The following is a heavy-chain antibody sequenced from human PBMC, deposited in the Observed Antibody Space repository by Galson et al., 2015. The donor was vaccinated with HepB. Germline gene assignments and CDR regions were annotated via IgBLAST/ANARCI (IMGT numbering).Heavy chain of an antibody. CDR3: ARDPSTYCGGNCYIDY. D-gene: IGHD2-21*01. CDR2: ISNTGNII. V-gene: IGHV3-48*01. J-gene: IGHJ4*02. Sequence: SLRLSCAASGFTFSSSSMNWVRQAPGKGLEWVSFISNTGNIIHYADSVKGRFTFSRDNAKNLLYLQMNSLRTEDTAVYYCARDPSTYCGGNCYIDYWGQGTLVTVSS. CDR1: GFTFSSSS.